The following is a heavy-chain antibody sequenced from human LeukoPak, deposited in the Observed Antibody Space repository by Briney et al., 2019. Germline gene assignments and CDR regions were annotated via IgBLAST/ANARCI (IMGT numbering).Heavy chain of an antibody. CDR3: AREITMVRGVTDY. CDR1: GGSFSDYS. CDR2: INQSGST. Sequence: SETLSLTCAVYGGSFSDYSWRWIRQPPGKGLEWIGEINQSGSTNYNPSLKSRLTISVDTSKTHFSLKLSSVTAADTAVYYCAREITMVRGVTDYWGQGTLVTVSS. V-gene: IGHV4-34*01. D-gene: IGHD3-10*01. J-gene: IGHJ4*02.